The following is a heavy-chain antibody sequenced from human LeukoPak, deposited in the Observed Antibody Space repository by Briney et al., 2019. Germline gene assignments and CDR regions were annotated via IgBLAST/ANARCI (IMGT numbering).Heavy chain of an antibody. V-gene: IGHV4-31*03. CDR1: GGPISSGAYY. CDR3: ARGKYYGSGSYDAFDI. Sequence: PSQTLSLTCTVSGGPISSGAYYWSWIRQYPGKGLEWIGCIYYSGRTYYNPSLKSRLTISADTSRTQFSLNLKSVTAADTAVYYCARGKYYGSGSYDAFDIWGQGTMVTVSS. D-gene: IGHD3-10*01. J-gene: IGHJ3*02. CDR2: IYYSGRT.